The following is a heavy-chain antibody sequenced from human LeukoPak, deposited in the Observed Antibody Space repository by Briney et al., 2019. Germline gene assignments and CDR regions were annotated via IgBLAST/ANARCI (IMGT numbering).Heavy chain of an antibody. CDR3: ARVGHYYDSSGTWAFDI. CDR1: GGSLSTHH. J-gene: IGHJ3*02. D-gene: IGHD3-22*01. CDR2: ISDSGST. Sequence: PSETLSLTCVVSGGSLSTHHWSWIRQSPGRGLEWIGYISDSGSTNYNPSLKSRVTISVDTSKNQFSLMLSSVTAADTAVYYCARVGHYYDSSGTWAFDIWGQGTMVTVSS. V-gene: IGHV4-59*11.